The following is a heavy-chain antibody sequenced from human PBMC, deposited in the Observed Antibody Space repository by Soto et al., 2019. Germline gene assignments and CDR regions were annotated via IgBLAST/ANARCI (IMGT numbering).Heavy chain of an antibody. J-gene: IGHJ4*02. CDR3: AHITYSSSWSRIAVAAFDY. CDR2: IYWDDDK. Sequence: GSGPTLVNPTQTLTLTCTFSGFSLSTSGVGVGWIRQPPGKALEWLALIYWDDDKRYSPSLKSRLTITKDTSKNQVVLTMTNMDPVDTATYYCAHITYSSSWSRIAVAAFDYWGQGTLVTVSS. CDR1: GFSLSTSGVG. D-gene: IGHD6-13*01. V-gene: IGHV2-5*02.